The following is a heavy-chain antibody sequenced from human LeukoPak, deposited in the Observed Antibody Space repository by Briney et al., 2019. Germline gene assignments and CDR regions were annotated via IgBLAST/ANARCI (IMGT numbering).Heavy chain of an antibody. Sequence: GEPLKISCMGSGYSFTSYWIAWVRQMPGKGLEWMGVIYPGDSDTRYNPSFQGQVTISADKSISTAYLQWSSLKASDTAMYYCARRGYSREYFDDWGKGTLVTVSS. J-gene: IGHJ4*02. CDR2: IYPGDSDT. D-gene: IGHD6-13*01. CDR3: ARRGYSREYFDD. CDR1: GYSFTSYW. V-gene: IGHV5-51*01.